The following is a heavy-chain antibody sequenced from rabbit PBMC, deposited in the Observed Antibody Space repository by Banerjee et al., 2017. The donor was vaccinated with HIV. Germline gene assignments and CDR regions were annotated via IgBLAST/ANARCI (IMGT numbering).Heavy chain of an antibody. J-gene: IGHJ6*01. CDR1: GFSFSSAYD. V-gene: IGHV1S45*01. CDR3: ARGADGGYGWDL. D-gene: IGHD6-1*01. Sequence: QEQLEESGGDLVKPGASLTLTCTASGFSFSSAYDMCWVRQAPGKGLEWIACIYTGSGSTWYANWAKGRFTISKTSSTTVTLQMTSLTAADTATYFCARGADGGYGWDLWGPGTLVTVS. CDR2: IYTGSGST.